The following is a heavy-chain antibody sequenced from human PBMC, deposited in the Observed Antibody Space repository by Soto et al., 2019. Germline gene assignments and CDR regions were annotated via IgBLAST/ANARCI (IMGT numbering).Heavy chain of an antibody. CDR1: GYTFTGYY. CDR2: INPNSGGT. J-gene: IGHJ6*02. Sequence: ASVKVSCKASGYTFTGYYMHWVRQAPGQGLEWMGWINPNSGGTNYAQKFQGWVTMTRDTSISTAYMELSRLRSDDTAVYYCARGKGEVPITIFGVLFPYCMDVWGQGTTVTVSS. CDR3: ARGKGEVPITIFGVLFPYCMDV. D-gene: IGHD3-3*01. V-gene: IGHV1-2*04.